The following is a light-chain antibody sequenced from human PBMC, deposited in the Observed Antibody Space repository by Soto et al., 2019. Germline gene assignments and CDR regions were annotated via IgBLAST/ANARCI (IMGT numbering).Light chain of an antibody. CDR2: EVH. V-gene: IGLV2-8*01. CDR3: SSYTSKSSLI. Sequence: QSALTQPPSASGSLGQSVTFSCTGTSSDVGGYNYVSWYQQHPGKAPKLIIYEVHKRPSGVPDRFSGSKSGNTASLTVSGLQAEDEADYHCSSYTSKSSLIFGGGTKLTVL. J-gene: IGLJ2*01. CDR1: SSDVGGYNY.